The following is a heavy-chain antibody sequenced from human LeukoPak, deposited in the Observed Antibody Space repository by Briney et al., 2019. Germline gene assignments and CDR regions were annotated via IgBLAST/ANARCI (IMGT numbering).Heavy chain of an antibody. CDR3: ARQRLPFSPYNRSSSSDPPL. D-gene: IGHD6-6*01. J-gene: IGHJ4*02. CDR2: IYYSGST. CDR1: GGSISSSIYY. Sequence: PSETLSLTCTVSGGSISSSIYYWGGIRQPPGKGLEGIGSIYYSGSTYYNPSLKCRVTLSVDPPQNHFSLKLSSVTAAHTAVYYGARQRLPFSPYNRSSSSDPPLWGQGTLVPVSS. V-gene: IGHV4-39*01.